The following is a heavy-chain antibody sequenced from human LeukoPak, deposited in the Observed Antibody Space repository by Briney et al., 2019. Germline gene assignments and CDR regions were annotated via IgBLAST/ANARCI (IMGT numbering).Heavy chain of an antibody. Sequence: PGGSLRLSCVASGFTLSRYAMHWVRQAPGKGLEWVAFIQFDGDNKYYADSVKGRFTISRDNSKNTLYLQMNSLRAEDTAVYYCARRSYYDSSGYYREGAFDIWGQGTMVTVSS. D-gene: IGHD3-22*01. V-gene: IGHV3-30*02. CDR3: ARRSYYDSSGYYREGAFDI. CDR2: IQFDGDNK. CDR1: GFTLSRYA. J-gene: IGHJ3*02.